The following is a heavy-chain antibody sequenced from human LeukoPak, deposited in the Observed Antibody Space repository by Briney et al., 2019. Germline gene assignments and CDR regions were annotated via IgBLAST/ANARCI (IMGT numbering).Heavy chain of an antibody. CDR2: VFYSGNT. D-gene: IGHD7-27*01. Sequence: SESLSLTCGVSGGSINTNTFFWGWIRQPPGKGLEWIGNVFYSGNTMYNPSLKSRVTISVDRSKNQFSLKLSSVTAADTAVYYCARVATGDSALGGDWYFDLWGRGTLVTVSS. J-gene: IGHJ2*01. CDR3: ARVATGDSALGGDWYFDL. V-gene: IGHV4-39*07. CDR1: GGSINTNTFF.